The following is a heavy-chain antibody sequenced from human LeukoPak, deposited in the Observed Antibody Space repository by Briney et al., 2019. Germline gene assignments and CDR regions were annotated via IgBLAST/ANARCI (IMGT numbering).Heavy chain of an antibody. J-gene: IGHJ6*02. CDR1: GFTFSNYG. CDR3: AKDVRGVNYFYYMDV. D-gene: IGHD2/OR15-2a*01. V-gene: IGHV3-30*18. Sequence: PGGSLRLSCAASGFTFSNYGMHWVRQAPGKGLEWVAVISYVGSNKYYGDSVKGRFTISRDNSKNTLYLQMNSLRAEDTAVYYCAKDVRGVNYFYYMDVWGQGTTVTASS. CDR2: ISYVGSNK.